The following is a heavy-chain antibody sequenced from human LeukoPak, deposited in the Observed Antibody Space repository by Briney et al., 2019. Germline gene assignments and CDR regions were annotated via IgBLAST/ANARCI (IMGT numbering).Heavy chain of an antibody. CDR2: INWNGDST. CDR3: ARGFYYDSGATWRAFNI. V-gene: IGHV3-20*04. D-gene: IGHD3-22*01. J-gene: IGHJ3*02. CDR1: GFTFDDYG. Sequence: PGGSLRLSCAASGFTFDDYGMSWVRRAPGKGLEWVSGINWNGDSTNYADSVKGRFTISRDNAKNSLYLQVNSLRAEDTALYYCARGFYYDSGATWRAFNIWGQGTMVTVFS.